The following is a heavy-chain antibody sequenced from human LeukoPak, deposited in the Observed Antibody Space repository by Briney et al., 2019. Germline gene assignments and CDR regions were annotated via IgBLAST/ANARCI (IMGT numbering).Heavy chain of an antibody. J-gene: IGHJ4*02. D-gene: IGHD2-15*01. CDR3: ASRSSVAASGPG. CDR1: GFTFSSHW. CDR2: INQDGSEK. Sequence: GGSLRLSCAASGFTFSSHWMSWVRQAPGKGLEWVANINQDGSEKYYVDSVKGRFTISRDNAKNSLYLQMSSLRAEDTALYYCASRSSVAASGPGWGQGTLVTVSS. V-gene: IGHV3-7*01.